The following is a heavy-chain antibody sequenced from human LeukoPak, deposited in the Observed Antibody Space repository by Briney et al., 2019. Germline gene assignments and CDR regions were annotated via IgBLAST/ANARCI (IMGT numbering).Heavy chain of an antibody. CDR3: ARGPPVYCSGGSCYSLDY. Sequence: SGTLSLTCTVSGGSISSYYWSWIRQPPGKGLEWIGYIDYSGTTTYNPSPKSRGTISLDTSKNQFSLKVSSETSADTPVYYCARGPPVYCSGGSCYSLDYWGQGTLVTVSS. CDR1: GGSISSYY. CDR2: IDYSGTT. V-gene: IGHV4-59*01. D-gene: IGHD2-15*01. J-gene: IGHJ4*02.